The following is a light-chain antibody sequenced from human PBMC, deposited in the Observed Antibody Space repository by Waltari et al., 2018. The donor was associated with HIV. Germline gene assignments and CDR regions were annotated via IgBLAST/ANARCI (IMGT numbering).Light chain of an antibody. CDR1: QSLLHSNKKNY. CDR2: LGS. V-gene: IGKV2-28*01. Sequence: DIVMTQSPLSLPVTPGEPASISGKSSQSLLHSNKKNYLDWYLQKPGQSPQLLIYLGSNRASGVPDRFSGSGSGTDFTLKISRVEAEDVGVYYCMQALQTITFGQGTRLEIK. J-gene: IGKJ5*01. CDR3: MQALQTIT.